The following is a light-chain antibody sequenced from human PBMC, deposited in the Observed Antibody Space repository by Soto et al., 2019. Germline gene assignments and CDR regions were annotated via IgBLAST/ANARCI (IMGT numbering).Light chain of an antibody. CDR3: QQANSFPFT. CDR1: QIINKW. CDR2: AAS. J-gene: IGKJ3*01. Sequence: DIQMTQSPSSVSVSVGDRVTITCRASQIINKWLAWYQQKPGKAPTLLIYAASTLQSGVPSRFSGSGSGSDFTLTISSLQPEDFATYYCQQANSFPFTFGPGTKVDIK. V-gene: IGKV1-12*02.